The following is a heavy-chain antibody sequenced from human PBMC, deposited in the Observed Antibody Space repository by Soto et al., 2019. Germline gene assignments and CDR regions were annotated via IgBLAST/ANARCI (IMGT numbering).Heavy chain of an antibody. Sequence: GGSLRLSCAASGFTFSDYYMSWIRQAPGKGLEWVSYISGSGSTIYYADSVKGRFTISRDNAKNSLYLQMNSLRAEDTAVYYCARIWTGYSSSWYFDYWGQGTLVTVSS. CDR3: ARIWTGYSSSWYFDY. V-gene: IGHV3-11*01. CDR2: ISGSGSTI. CDR1: GFTFSDYY. D-gene: IGHD6-13*01. J-gene: IGHJ4*02.